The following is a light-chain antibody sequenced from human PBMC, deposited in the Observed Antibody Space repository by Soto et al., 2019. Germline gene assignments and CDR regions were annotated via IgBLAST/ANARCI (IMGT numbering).Light chain of an antibody. CDR2: GAF. J-gene: IGKJ2*01. CDR1: QSVGSY. V-gene: IGKV1-39*01. CDR3: QQAYVTPLTT. Sequence: DVQMTQSPSSLSASVGDRVTITCRASQSVGSYLNWYQQKAGTAPKLLIYGAFNLQSGVPSRFRGSGSGTDFTLTISSLQLDDFATHYCQQAYVTPLTTFGQGTKLEIK.